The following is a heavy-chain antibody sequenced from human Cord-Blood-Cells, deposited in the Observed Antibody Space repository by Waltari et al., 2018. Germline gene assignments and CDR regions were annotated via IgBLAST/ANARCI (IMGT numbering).Heavy chain of an antibody. D-gene: IGHD3-16*02. Sequence: QVQLVQSGAEVKKPGSSVKVSCKASGGTFSGYAISWVRQAPGQGLEWMGGIIPIFGTANYAQKFQGRVTITADESTSTAYMELSSLRSEDTAVYYCAREPYDYVWGSYRGFDPWGQGTLVTVSS. J-gene: IGHJ5*02. CDR1: GGTFSGYA. CDR2: IIPIFGTA. V-gene: IGHV1-69*01. CDR3: AREPYDYVWGSYRGFDP.